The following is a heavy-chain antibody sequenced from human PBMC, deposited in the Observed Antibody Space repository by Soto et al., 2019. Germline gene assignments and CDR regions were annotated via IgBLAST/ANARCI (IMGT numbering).Heavy chain of an antibody. V-gene: IGHV3-21*01. Sequence: GGSLRLSCVASEFTLSNYSMNWVRQAPGKGLEWVSLISSSSNYIYYADSVKGRFTISRDNAKNSLYLQMNSLRADDTAVYYCARAYSNYVLPDYWGQGTLVTVSS. CDR2: ISSSSNYI. CDR1: EFTLSNYS. J-gene: IGHJ4*02. D-gene: IGHD4-4*01. CDR3: ARAYSNYVLPDY.